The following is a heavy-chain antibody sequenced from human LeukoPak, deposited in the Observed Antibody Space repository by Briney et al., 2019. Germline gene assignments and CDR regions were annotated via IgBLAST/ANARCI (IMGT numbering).Heavy chain of an antibody. D-gene: IGHD4-23*01. CDR3: AKEKTTVVTPGVDY. Sequence: PGGSLRLSCAASGFSFSSYAMSWVRQAPGKGLEWVSAISGSGGSTYYADSVKGQFTISRDNSKNTRYLQMNSLRAEDTALYYCAKEKTTVVTPGVDYWGQGTLVTVSS. CDR1: GFSFSSYA. J-gene: IGHJ4*02. V-gene: IGHV3-23*01. CDR2: ISGSGGST.